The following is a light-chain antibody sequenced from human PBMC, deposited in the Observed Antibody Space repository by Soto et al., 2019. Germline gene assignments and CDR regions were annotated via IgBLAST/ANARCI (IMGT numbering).Light chain of an antibody. CDR3: EQYNNWPHA. CDR1: HSVIIN. Sequence: EVVLTPTPATLSLSLGERATLSXRASHSVIINLSWYQQKPGXAPRXXXYGXSTRATAIPARCSGSGSGKEFTLTSSRMQCADLSVYYCEQYNNWPHAVGGGTKVEI. J-gene: IGKJ4*01. V-gene: IGKV3-15*01. CDR2: GXS.